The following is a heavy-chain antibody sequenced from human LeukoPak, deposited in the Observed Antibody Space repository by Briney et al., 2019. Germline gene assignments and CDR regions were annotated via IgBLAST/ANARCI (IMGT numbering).Heavy chain of an antibody. CDR2: IYYSGIT. D-gene: IGHD6-19*01. V-gene: IGHV4-28*01. Sequence: SDTLSLTCAVSGYSISSNNWWAWIRQPPGKGLECIGYIYYSGITYYNPYNPSLTSRVTMSVDTSKNQFSLKLDSVTEIDTAMYYCARNQAVAANRGAFDIWGQGTMVTVS. CDR3: ARNQAVAANRGAFDI. J-gene: IGHJ3*02. CDR1: GYSISSNNW.